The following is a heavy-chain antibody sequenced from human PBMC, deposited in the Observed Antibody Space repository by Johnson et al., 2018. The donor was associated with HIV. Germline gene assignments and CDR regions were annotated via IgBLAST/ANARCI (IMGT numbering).Heavy chain of an antibody. CDR3: ARDQAGTTDDAFDI. Sequence: QVQLVESGGGVVQPGRSLRLSCAASGFTFSSYAMHWVRQAPGKGLEWVAVISYDGSNKYYADSVKGRFTISRDNSKNTLYLQMNSLRAEDTAVYYCARDQAGTTDDAFDIGGQGTMVTVSS. CDR1: GFTFSSYA. V-gene: IGHV3-30*04. CDR2: ISYDGSNK. J-gene: IGHJ3*02. D-gene: IGHD1-7*01.